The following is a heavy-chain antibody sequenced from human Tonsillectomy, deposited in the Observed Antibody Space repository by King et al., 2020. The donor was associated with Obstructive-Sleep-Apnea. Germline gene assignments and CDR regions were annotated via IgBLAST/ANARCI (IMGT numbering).Heavy chain of an antibody. CDR2: ISGSGDNT. Sequence: GGGGGGGGGSLRLSCAASGCTFSNYAMSWVRQAPGKGLEWVSGISGSGDNTYYSGSVKGRFTISRDSSKNTLYLQMNSLRADDTAVYYCAKDDYDYVWGSFRYILHWGQGTLVTVSS. D-gene: IGHD3-16*02. V-gene: IGHV3-23*01. CDR3: AKDDYDYVWGSFRYILH. CDR1: GCTFSNYA. J-gene: IGHJ4*02.